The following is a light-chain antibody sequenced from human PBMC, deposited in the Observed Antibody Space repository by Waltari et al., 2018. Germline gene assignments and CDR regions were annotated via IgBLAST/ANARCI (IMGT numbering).Light chain of an antibody. CDR3: QQYNSRGT. CDR1: QSISSW. CDR2: KAS. J-gene: IGKJ1*01. V-gene: IGKV1-5*03. Sequence: DIQMTQSPSTLSASVADRVTITCRASQSISSWLAWYQQKPGKAPKLLTYKASSLESGVPSRFSGSGSGTEFTLTISSLQHDDFATYYCQQYNSRGTFGEGTKVEIK.